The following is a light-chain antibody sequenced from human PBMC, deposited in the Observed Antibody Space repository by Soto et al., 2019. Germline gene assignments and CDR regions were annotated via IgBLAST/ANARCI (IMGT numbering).Light chain of an antibody. V-gene: IGKV3-15*01. CDR3: QQYNNWPRT. CDR2: GAS. J-gene: IGKJ1*01. Sequence: EIVMTQSQATLSGSPGEKATLSCRASQSVSSNLAWYQQKPGQAPRLLIYGASTRATGIPARFSGSGSGTEFTLTISSLQSEDFAVYYCQQYNNWPRTFGQGTKVEIK. CDR1: QSVSSN.